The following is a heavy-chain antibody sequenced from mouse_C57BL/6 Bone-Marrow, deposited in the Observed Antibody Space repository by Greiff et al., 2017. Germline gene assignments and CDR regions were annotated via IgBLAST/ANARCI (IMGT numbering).Heavy chain of an antibody. J-gene: IGHJ3*01. V-gene: IGHV5-4*01. CDR1: GFTFSSYA. CDR3: ARDGAYYGSRAY. CDR2: ISDGGSYT. D-gene: IGHD1-1*01. Sequence: VQLQQSGGGLVKPGGSLKLSCAASGFTFSSYAMSWVRQTPEKRLEWVATISDGGSYTYYPDNVKGRFTISRDNAKNNLYLQMSHLKSEDTAMYYCARDGAYYGSRAYWGQGTLVTVSA.